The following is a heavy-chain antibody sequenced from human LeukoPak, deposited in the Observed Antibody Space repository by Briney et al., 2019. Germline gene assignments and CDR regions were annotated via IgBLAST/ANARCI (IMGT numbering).Heavy chain of an antibody. CDR3: ARRITIFGGNWFDP. V-gene: IGHV4-4*07. J-gene: IGHJ5*02. CDR1: GGSISSYY. Sequence: SETLSLTCTVSGGSISSYYWSWIRQPAGKGLEWIGRIYTSGSTNYNPSLKSRVTMSVDTSKNQFSLKLSSVTAADTAVYYCARRITIFGGNWFDPWGQGTLVTVSS. D-gene: IGHD3-3*01. CDR2: IYTSGST.